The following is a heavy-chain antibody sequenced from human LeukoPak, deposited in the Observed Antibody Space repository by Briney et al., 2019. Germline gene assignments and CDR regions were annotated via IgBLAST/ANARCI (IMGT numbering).Heavy chain of an antibody. J-gene: IGHJ4*02. CDR1: GYTFTHYG. CDR2: IIPILGIA. Sequence: ASVKVSCKTSGYTFTHYGISWVRQAPGQGLEWMGRIIPILGIANYAQKFQGRVTITTDESTSTAYMELSSLRSEDTAVYYCATSITMIVVGGYFDYWGQGTLVTVSS. D-gene: IGHD3-22*01. CDR3: ATSITMIVVGGYFDY. V-gene: IGHV1-69*04.